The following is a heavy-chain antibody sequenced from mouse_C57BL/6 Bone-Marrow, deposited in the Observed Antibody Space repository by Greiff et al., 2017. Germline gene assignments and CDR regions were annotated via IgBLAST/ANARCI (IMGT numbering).Heavy chain of an antibody. J-gene: IGHJ2*01. CDR2: ISDGGSYT. V-gene: IGHV5-4*03. CDR3: ARGGYDYVDY. D-gene: IGHD2-3*01. CDR1: GFTFSSYA. Sequence: EVMLVESGGGLVKPGGSLKLSCAASGFTFSSYAMSWVRQTPEKRLEWVATISDGGSYTYYPDTVKGRFTISRDNAKNNLYLQMSHLKSEDTAMYYCARGGYDYVDYWGQGTTLTVSS.